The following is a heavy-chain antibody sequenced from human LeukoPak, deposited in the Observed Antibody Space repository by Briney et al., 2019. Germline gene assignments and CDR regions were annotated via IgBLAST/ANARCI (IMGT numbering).Heavy chain of an antibody. V-gene: IGHV3-21*01. CDR3: ARAAYNSDYFDL. J-gene: IGHJ4*02. CDR2: ISSNSVYI. D-gene: IGHD6-19*01. CDR1: GSIFSSYS. Sequence: GSLRPSCEASGSIFSSYSMNWVRQAPGKGLEWVSSISSNSVYIHYADSVKGRFTISRDNAKNSLYLQMYSLRDEDTAVYYCARAAYNSDYFDLWGQGTLVTVS.